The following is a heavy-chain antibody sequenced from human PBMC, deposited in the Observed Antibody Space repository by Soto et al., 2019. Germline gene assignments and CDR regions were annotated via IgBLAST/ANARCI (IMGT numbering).Heavy chain of an antibody. CDR2: ISSDGDIT. V-gene: IGHV3-64D*06. J-gene: IGHJ5*02. D-gene: IGHD3-9*01. CDR3: VKVSTFYDILTGYYSTNFFDP. Sequence: RGSLRLSCSASVFTFSEYSMHWFRQAPGKGLQYVSTISSDGDITYYADSVKGRFTISRDNSKNTLYLQMNSLRPEDTAVYYCVKVSTFYDILTGYYSTNFFDPWGQGTLVTVSS. CDR1: VFTFSEYS.